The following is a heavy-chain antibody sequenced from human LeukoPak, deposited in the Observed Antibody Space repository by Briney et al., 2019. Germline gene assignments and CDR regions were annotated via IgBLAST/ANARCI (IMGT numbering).Heavy chain of an antibody. V-gene: IGHV3-21*01. J-gene: IGHJ4*02. CDR1: GFAFSSYS. CDR2: ISSSSSYI. Sequence: GGSLRLSCAASGFAFSSYSMNWVRQAPGKGLEWVSSISSSSSYIYYADSVKGRFTISRDNAKNSLYLQMNSLRAEDTAVYYCARLGSGGYDYWGQGTLVTVSS. CDR3: ARLGSGGYDY. D-gene: IGHD2-15*01.